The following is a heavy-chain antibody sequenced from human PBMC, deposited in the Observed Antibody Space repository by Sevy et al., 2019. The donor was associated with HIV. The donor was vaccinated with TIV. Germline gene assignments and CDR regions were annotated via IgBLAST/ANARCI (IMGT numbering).Heavy chain of an antibody. CDR2: VYYTGGT. Sequence: SETLSLTCTVSGGSIDSDHWNWIRQPPGKGLEWIGYVYYTGGTNYNPSLKNRVTISVDRTKNQFSLKLTSVTAADTAVYYCARRDDFDIWGQGTMVTVSS. J-gene: IGHJ3*02. V-gene: IGHV4-59*08. CDR1: GGSIDSDH. CDR3: ARRDDFDI.